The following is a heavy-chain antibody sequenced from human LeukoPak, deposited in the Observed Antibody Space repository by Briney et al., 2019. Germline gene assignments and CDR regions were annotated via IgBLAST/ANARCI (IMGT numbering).Heavy chain of an antibody. D-gene: IGHD2-15*01. CDR1: GYSFSSYD. J-gene: IGHJ6*02. CDR2: MNPNSGNT. V-gene: IGHV1-8*01. CDR3: ARVLRYYYGMDV. Sequence: ASVKVSCKASGYSFSSYDISWVRQAPGQGLEWMGWMNPNSGNTGYAQKFQGRVTMTRNNSINTAYMELSGLRSEDTAVYFCARVLRYYYGMDVWGQGAAVTVSS.